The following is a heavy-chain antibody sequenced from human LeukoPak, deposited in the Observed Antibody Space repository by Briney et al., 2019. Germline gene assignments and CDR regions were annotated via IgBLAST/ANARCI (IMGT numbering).Heavy chain of an antibody. CDR3: ARSIEYCGADCYGYFDL. V-gene: IGHV1-2*06. D-gene: IGHD2-21*02. J-gene: IGHJ2*01. CDR1: GYTFTGYY. Sequence: ASVKVSCKPSGYTFTGYYMHWVRQAPGQGLEWMGRINPNSGATNYAQKFQGRVTMTRDTSISTAYMELTTLRSDDTAVYYCARSIEYCGADCYGYFDLWGRGTLVTVSS. CDR2: INPNSGAT.